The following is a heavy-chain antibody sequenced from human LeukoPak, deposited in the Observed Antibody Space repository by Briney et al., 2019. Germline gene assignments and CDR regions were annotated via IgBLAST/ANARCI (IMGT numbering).Heavy chain of an antibody. CDR1: GFSISTYW. CDR2: INPDGSTT. J-gene: IGHJ4*02. Sequence: GGSLRLSCAASGFSISTYWIHWVRQAPGKGLVWVSRINPDGSTTYYADSVKGRITISRDNAKNTLYLQMNSLSPEDTAVYYCARGGSSWYYFDYWGQGTLVTVSS. V-gene: IGHV3-74*01. D-gene: IGHD6-13*01. CDR3: ARGGSSWYYFDY.